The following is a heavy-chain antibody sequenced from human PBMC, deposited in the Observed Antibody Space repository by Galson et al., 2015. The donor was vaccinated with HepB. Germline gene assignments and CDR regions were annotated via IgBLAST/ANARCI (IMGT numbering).Heavy chain of an antibody. D-gene: IGHD6-6*01. CDR2: ISGTSRYI. J-gene: IGHJ4*02. CDR3: ARDIEARREFDS. V-gene: IGHV3-21*01. CDR1: GFIFNYYS. Sequence: LRLSCAASGFIFNYYSLSWVRQAPGKGLEWVSSISGTSRYIYYADSVKGRFTVSRDNADNSLYLQMNGLRVEDTAVYFCARDIEARREFDSWGQGTLVTVSS.